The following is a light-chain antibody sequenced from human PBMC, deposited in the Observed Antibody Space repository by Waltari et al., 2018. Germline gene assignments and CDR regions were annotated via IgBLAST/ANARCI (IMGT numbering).Light chain of an antibody. CDR1: QSVGYN. CDR2: GAS. V-gene: IGKV3-15*01. Sequence: EVVMTQSPATLSVSPGERVTLSCRASQSVGYNLAWFQQQPGQAPRLLIYGASTRATDIPDRFSGSGSGTAFTLTISSLQSEDFANYYCQQYNNWQITFDQGTRLDLK. CDR3: QQYNNWQIT. J-gene: IGKJ5*01.